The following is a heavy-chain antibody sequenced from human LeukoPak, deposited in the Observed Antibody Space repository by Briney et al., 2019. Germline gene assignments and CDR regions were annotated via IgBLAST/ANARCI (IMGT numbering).Heavy chain of an antibody. Sequence: PSETLSLTCTVSGGSISSYYWGWIRQPPGKGLEWIGSIYYSGSTYYNPSLKSRVTISVDTSKNQFSLKLSSVTAADTAVYYCARAGSNYYYYYYMDVWGKGTTVTVSS. CDR1: GGSISSYY. CDR2: IYYSGST. V-gene: IGHV4-39*07. J-gene: IGHJ6*03. CDR3: ARAGSNYYYYYYMDV. D-gene: IGHD4-11*01.